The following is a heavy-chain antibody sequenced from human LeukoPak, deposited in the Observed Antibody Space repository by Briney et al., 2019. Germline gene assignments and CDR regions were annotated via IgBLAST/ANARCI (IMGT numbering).Heavy chain of an antibody. CDR1: GGSIGSYF. CDR2: VYYSGST. V-gene: IGHV4-59*01. CDR3: ARATWERFGELSYFDN. Sequence: SETLSLTCTVSGGSIGSYFWSWIRQPPGKGLEYFGYVYYSGSTYYNPSLKSRVTISLDTPKNQFSLKLTSVTAADTAVYYRARATWERFGELSYFDNWGQGTLVTVSS. D-gene: IGHD3-10*01. J-gene: IGHJ4*02.